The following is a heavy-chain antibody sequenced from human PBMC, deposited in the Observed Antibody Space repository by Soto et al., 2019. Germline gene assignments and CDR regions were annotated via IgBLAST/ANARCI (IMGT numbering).Heavy chain of an antibody. CDR1: GYTFTSYA. D-gene: IGHD3-10*01. J-gene: IGHJ4*02. CDR2: INAGNGNT. CDR3: ARDMGFGLSDY. Sequence: ASVKVSCKDSGYTFTSYAMDWVRQAPGQRLEWMGWINAGNGNTKYSQKFQGRVTITRDTSASTAYMELSSLRSEDTAVYYCARDMGFGLSDYWGQGTLVTVSS. V-gene: IGHV1-3*01.